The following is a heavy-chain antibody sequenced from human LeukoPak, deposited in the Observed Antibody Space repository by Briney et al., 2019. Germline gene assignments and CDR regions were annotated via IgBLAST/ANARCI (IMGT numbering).Heavy chain of an antibody. Sequence: SETLSLTCTVSGGSISTYYWSWIRQPPGKGLEWIGYIYYSGSTNYNPSLKSRVTISVDTSKNQFSLKLSSVTAADTAVYYCARDGAIPTTGWFDPWGQGTLVTVSS. CDR1: GGSISTYY. J-gene: IGHJ5*02. V-gene: IGHV4-59*12. CDR3: ARDGAIPTTGWFDP. CDR2: IYYSGST. D-gene: IGHD1-14*01.